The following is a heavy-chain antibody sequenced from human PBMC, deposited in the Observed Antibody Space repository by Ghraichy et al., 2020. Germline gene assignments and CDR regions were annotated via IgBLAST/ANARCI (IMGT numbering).Heavy chain of an antibody. CDR3: AREGDSSSAAADAFDI. Sequence: SETLSLTCTVSGGSISSGGYYWSWIRQHPGKGLEWIGYIYYSGSTYYNPSLKSRVTISVDTSKNQFSLKLSSVTAADTAVYYCAREGDSSSAAADAFDIWGQGTMVTVSS. CDR2: IYYSGST. D-gene: IGHD6-6*01. J-gene: IGHJ3*02. V-gene: IGHV4-31*03. CDR1: GGSISSGGYY.